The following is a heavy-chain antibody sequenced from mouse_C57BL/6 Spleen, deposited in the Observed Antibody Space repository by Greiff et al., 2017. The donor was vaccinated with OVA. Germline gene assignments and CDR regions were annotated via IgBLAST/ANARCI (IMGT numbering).Heavy chain of an antibody. V-gene: IGHV5-17*01. J-gene: IGHJ3*01. CDR2: ISSGSSTI. CDR3: ARSSNYVFAY. Sequence: EVMLVESGGGLVKPGGSLKLSCAASGFTFSDYGMHWVRQAPEKGLEWVAYISSGSSTIYYADTVKGRFTISRDNAKNTLFLQMTSLRSEDTAMYYCARSSNYVFAYWGQGTLVTVSA. CDR1: GFTFSDYG. D-gene: IGHD2-5*01.